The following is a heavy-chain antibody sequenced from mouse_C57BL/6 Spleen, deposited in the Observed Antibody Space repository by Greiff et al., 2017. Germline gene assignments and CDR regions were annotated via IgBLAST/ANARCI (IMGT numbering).Heavy chain of an antibody. Sequence: QVQLQQPGAELVKPGASVKMSCKASGYTFTSYWITWVKQRPGQGLEWIGDIYPGSGSTNYNEKFKSKATLTVDTSTSTPYMQISSLTSEDSAVYYCASRAYYSNYDFDDWGQGTTLTVSS. CDR2: IYPGSGST. D-gene: IGHD2-5*01. CDR3: ASRAYYSNYDFDD. J-gene: IGHJ2*01. CDR1: GYTFTSYW. V-gene: IGHV1-55*01.